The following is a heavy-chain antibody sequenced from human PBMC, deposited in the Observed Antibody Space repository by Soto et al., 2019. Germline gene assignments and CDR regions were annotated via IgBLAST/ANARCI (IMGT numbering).Heavy chain of an antibody. D-gene: IGHD3-9*01. CDR3: ARGGDRYFDWLYYYYYGMDV. CDR2: MNPNSGNT. J-gene: IGHJ6*02. Sequence: ASVKVSCKASGYTFTSYDINWVRQATGQGLEWMGWMNPNSGNTGYAQKFQGRVTMTRNTSISTAYMELSSLRSEDTAGYYCARGGDRYFDWLYYYYYGMDVWGQGTTVTVSS. CDR1: GYTFTSYD. V-gene: IGHV1-8*01.